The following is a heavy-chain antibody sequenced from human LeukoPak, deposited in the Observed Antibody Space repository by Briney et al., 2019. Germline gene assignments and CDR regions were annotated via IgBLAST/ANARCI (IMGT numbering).Heavy chain of an antibody. CDR2: NSSSGTTI. V-gene: IGHV3-11*01. Sequence: PGGSLRLSCAASGFTFSDYYMSWIRQAPGKGLEWVSYNSSSGTTIYYADSVKGRFTISRDNSKNTLYLQMNGLRAEDTAVYYCARSYDWAIFQYGGQGTLVTVSS. J-gene: IGHJ4*02. CDR3: ARSYDWAIFQY. CDR1: GFTFSDYY. D-gene: IGHD3-9*01.